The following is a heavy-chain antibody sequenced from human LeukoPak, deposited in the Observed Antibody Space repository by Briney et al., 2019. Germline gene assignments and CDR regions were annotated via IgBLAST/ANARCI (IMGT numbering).Heavy chain of an antibody. Sequence: PGGSLRLSCAVSGFTFSSYAMSWVRQAPGKGLEWASTISGSGDNTYYADSVKGRFTISRDNSKNTLYLQMNSLRAEDTAVYYCARVTYGSGTYGAFDYWGQGTLVTVSS. CDR3: ARVTYGSGTYGAFDY. D-gene: IGHD3-10*01. V-gene: IGHV3-23*01. J-gene: IGHJ4*02. CDR2: ISGSGDNT. CDR1: GFTFSSYA.